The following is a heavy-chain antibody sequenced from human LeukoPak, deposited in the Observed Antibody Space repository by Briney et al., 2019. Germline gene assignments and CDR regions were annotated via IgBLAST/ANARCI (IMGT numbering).Heavy chain of an antibody. D-gene: IGHD1-26*01. CDR2: INPSGGSA. Sequence: GASVKVSCKASGYTFTSYFVHWVRQAPGQGLRWMGLINPSGGSASYAQKFQGRVSITRDTSTSTVYMELSSLRSEDTAVYYCARGGLWDRLITNFDYWGQGTLVTVSS. J-gene: IGHJ4*02. CDR1: GYTFTSYF. CDR3: ARGGLWDRLITNFDY. V-gene: IGHV1-46*01.